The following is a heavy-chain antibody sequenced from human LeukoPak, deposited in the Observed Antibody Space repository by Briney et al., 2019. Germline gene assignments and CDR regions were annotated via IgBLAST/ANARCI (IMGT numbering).Heavy chain of an antibody. CDR2: IYYSGST. J-gene: IGHJ4*02. CDR3: AREVVAGTGVDY. D-gene: IGHD6-19*01. Sequence: SETLSLTCTVSGDSISNYFWIWIRQPPGKGLEWIGYIYYSGSTNYNPSLKSRVTISVDTSKDQFSLKLSSVTAADTAVYYCAREVVAGTGVDYWGQGTLVTVSS. V-gene: IGHV4-59*01. CDR1: GDSISNYF.